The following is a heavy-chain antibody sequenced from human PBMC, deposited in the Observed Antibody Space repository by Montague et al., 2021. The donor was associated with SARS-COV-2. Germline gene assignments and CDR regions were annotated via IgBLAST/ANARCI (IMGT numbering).Heavy chain of an antibody. J-gene: IGHJ4*02. CDR1: GGSISSSSYY. Sequence: SETLSLTCTVSGGSISSSSYYWGWIRQPPGKGLEWIGSIYYSGSTYYNPSLKSRVTISVDTSKNQFSLKLSSVTAADTAVYYCASERIYGSGSYYKPFLLVGYWGQGTRVTVSS. CDR3: ASERIYGSGSYYKPFLLVGY. CDR2: IYYSGST. D-gene: IGHD3-10*01. V-gene: IGHV4-39*01.